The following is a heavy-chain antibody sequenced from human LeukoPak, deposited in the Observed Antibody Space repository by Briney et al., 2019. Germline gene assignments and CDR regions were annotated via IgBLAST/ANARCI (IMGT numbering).Heavy chain of an antibody. D-gene: IGHD5-12*01. Sequence: AGSLTLSCAVSGFAISSYWMNWVRQPPGKGLEWVAKIKQDGSEKYYVDSVKGRFTSSRDNAKNSLYLQMNSVRADDTAVYYCARGFYSGAYWGQGTLVTVSS. J-gene: IGHJ4*02. CDR3: ARGFYSGAY. CDR2: IKQDGSEK. V-gene: IGHV3-7*04. CDR1: GFAISSYW.